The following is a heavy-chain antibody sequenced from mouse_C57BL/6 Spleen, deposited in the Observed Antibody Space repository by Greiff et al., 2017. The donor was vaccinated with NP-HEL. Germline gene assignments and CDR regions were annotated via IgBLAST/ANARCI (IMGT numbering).Heavy chain of an antibody. Sequence: VQLQQSGPELVKPGASVKMSCKASGYTFTDYNMHWVKQSHGKSLEWIGYINPNNGGTSYNQKFKGKATLTVNKSSSTAYMELRSLTSEDSAVYYCANYYGSSFYYWGQGTTLTVSS. V-gene: IGHV1-22*01. CDR1: GYTFTDYN. D-gene: IGHD1-1*01. CDR2: INPNNGGT. J-gene: IGHJ2*01. CDR3: ANYYGSSFYY.